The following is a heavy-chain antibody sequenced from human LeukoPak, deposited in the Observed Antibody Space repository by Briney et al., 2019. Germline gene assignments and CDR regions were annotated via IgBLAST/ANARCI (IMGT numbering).Heavy chain of an antibody. CDR2: IYYSGST. D-gene: IGHD4-17*01. Sequence: SQTLSLTCTVSGGSISSGGYYWSWIRQHPGKGLEWIGYIYYSGSTYYNPSLKSRVTISVDTSKNQFSLKLSSVTAADTAVYYCARDQSRDYGDAFDIWGQGTMVTVSS. CDR1: GGSISSGGYY. V-gene: IGHV4-31*03. CDR3: ARDQSRDYGDAFDI. J-gene: IGHJ3*02.